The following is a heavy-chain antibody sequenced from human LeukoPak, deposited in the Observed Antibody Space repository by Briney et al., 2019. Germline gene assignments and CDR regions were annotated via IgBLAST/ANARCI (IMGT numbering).Heavy chain of an antibody. CDR1: GGSISSYY. V-gene: IGHV4-59*08. CDR2: ISYSGST. D-gene: IGHD2-2*01. CDR3: ARGPGYCSSTSCYGLYMDV. Sequence: SETLSLTCTVSGGSISSYYWSWIRQPPGKGLEWIGYISYSGSTNYNPSLKSRVTISVDTSKNQFSLKLSSVTAADTAVYYCARGPGYCSSTSCYGLYMDVWGKGTTVTISS. J-gene: IGHJ6*03.